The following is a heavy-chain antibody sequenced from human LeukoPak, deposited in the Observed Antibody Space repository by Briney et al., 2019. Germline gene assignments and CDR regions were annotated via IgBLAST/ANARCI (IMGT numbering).Heavy chain of an antibody. D-gene: IGHD3-22*01. J-gene: IGHJ1*01. CDR2: INPNSGGT. Sequence: ASVKVSCKASGYTFTGYYMHWVRQAPGQGLEWMGWINPNSGGTNYAQKFQGRVTMTRDTPISTAYMELSRLRPDDTPVYYCARDTSGTWYYYDSSGYSERWYQHWGQGTLVTVSS. V-gene: IGHV1-2*02. CDR3: ARDTSGTWYYYDSSGYSERWYQH. CDR1: GYTFTGYY.